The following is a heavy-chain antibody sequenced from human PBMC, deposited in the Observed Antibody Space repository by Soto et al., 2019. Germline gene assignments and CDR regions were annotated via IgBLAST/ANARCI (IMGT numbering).Heavy chain of an antibody. V-gene: IGHV3-53*01. CDR1: GFTVNSDY. CDR3: ARDGRGLGKLSLFEY. D-gene: IGHD3-16*01. CDR2: IYNGEST. Sequence: EVQLVESGGGLIQPGGSLRLSCAASGFTVNSDYMNWLRQTPGKGLEWVAFIYNGESTHYADSVKGRFTISSDRSKNTLYLQMNSLRIEDTAVYYCARDGRGLGKLSLFEYWGQGTLVTVSS. J-gene: IGHJ4*02.